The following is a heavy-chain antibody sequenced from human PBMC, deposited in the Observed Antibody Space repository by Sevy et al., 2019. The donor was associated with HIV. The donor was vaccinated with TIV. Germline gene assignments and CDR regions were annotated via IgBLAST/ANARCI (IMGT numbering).Heavy chain of an antibody. Sequence: GGSLRLSCAVSGFTVSSNYMTWVRQAPGKGLEWVSVIFSGGSTYYADSLKGRFPISRDNSRNTLSLQMNSLRAEDTAVYYCARGMILEGSWCGMDVWGQGTTVTVSS. CDR3: ARGMILEGSWCGMDV. CDR1: GFTVSSNY. D-gene: IGHD3-3*01. J-gene: IGHJ6*02. V-gene: IGHV3-53*01. CDR2: IFSGGST.